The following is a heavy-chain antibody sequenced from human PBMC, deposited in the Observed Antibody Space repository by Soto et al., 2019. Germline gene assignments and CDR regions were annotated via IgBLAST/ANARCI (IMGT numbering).Heavy chain of an antibody. CDR3: ARDNAYYYGSGTYSHWFDP. D-gene: IGHD3-10*01. J-gene: IGHJ5*02. V-gene: IGHV4-59*01. Sequence: SETLSLTCTVSSASISSYHWSWVRQAPGKGLEWIGYIFNIGGANYNPSLKSRVTISSDTSKNQFSLKVTSVTAADTAVYYCARDNAYYYGSGTYSHWFDPWGQGTLVTVSS. CDR1: SASISSYH. CDR2: IFNIGGA.